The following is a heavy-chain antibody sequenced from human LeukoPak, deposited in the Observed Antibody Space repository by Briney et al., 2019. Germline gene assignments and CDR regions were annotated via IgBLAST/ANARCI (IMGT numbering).Heavy chain of an antibody. J-gene: IGHJ3*02. CDR2: ISYDGSNK. V-gene: IGHV3-30-3*01. D-gene: IGHD3-3*01. CDR3: AEIIRKSDQGGFDI. Sequence: PGGSLRLSCAASGFTFSSYAMHWVRQAPGKGLEWVAVISYDGSNKYYADSVKGRFTISRDNSKNTLYLQMNSLRAEDTAVYHCAEIIRKSDQGGFDIWGQGTKVT. CDR1: GFTFSSYA.